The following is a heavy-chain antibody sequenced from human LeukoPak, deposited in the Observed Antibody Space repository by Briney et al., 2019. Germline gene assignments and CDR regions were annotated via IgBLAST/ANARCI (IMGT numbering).Heavy chain of an antibody. CDR3: VRVLQNGNHERFYFDY. J-gene: IGHJ4*02. V-gene: IGHV1-2*02. D-gene: IGHD1-14*01. CDR1: VYSFTAYY. Sequence: ASVKVSCKVSVYSFTAYYIHCVRRAPGQGFEWMGWINPNRGDTNYAQKFQGRVTLTKDTSTSTAFMELYSLRSDDTAVYYCVRVLQNGNHERFYFDYLGRGTLITVSS. CDR2: INPNRGDT.